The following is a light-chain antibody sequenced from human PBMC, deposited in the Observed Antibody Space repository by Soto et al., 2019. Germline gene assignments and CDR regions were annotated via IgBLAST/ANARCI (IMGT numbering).Light chain of an antibody. CDR1: QSLLHSNGYNY. CDR3: MQALQTPYT. Sequence: IVMTQSPLSLPVTPGEPASISCRSSQSLLHSNGYNYLDWYLQKPGQSPQLLIYLGSNRASGVHDRFSGSGSDTDFTLKISRVEAEDVGVYYCMQALQTPYTFGQGTKLEIK. V-gene: IGKV2-28*01. CDR2: LGS. J-gene: IGKJ2*01.